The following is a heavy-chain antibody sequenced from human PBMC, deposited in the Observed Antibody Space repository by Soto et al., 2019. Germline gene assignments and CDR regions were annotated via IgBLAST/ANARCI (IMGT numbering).Heavy chain of an antibody. J-gene: IGHJ6*03. V-gene: IGHV4-61*05. CDR1: GGSTRDSNYY. CDR3: ARASTYCSSTSCYYMDV. D-gene: IGHD2-2*01. Sequence: SETLSLTCTVSGGSTRDSNYYWGWIRQSPEKGLEWIGYIYYSGSTNYNPSLHSRVTISVDTSKNQFSLKLSSVTAADTAVYYCARASTYCSSTSCYYMDVWGKGTTVTVSS. CDR2: IYYSGST.